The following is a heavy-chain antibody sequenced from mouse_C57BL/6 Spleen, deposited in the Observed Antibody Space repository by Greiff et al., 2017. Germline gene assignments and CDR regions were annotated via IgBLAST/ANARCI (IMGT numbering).Heavy chain of an antibody. J-gene: IGHJ4*01. V-gene: IGHV1-82*01. Sequence: QVQLQQSGPELVKPGASVKISCKASGYAFSSSWMNWVKQRPGKGLEWIGRIYPGDGDTNYNGKFKGKATLTADKSSSTAYMQLSSLTSEDSAVYFCARVGITTVVAMIPMDYWGQGTSVTVSS. CDR2: IYPGDGDT. CDR1: GYAFSSSW. CDR3: ARVGITTVVAMIPMDY. D-gene: IGHD1-1*01.